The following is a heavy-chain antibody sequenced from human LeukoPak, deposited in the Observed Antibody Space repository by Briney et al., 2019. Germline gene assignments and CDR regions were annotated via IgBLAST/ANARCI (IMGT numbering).Heavy chain of an antibody. J-gene: IGHJ6*04. D-gene: IGHD3-10*01. CDR2: IRSKAYGGTT. Sequence: GGTLRLSCTASGFTFGDYAMSWVRQAPGKGLEWVGFIRSKAYGGTTEYAASVKGRFTISRDDSKSIAYLQMNSLKTEDTAVYYCTFAYGSGSRRHHYYYYYGMDVWGKGTTVTVSS. V-gene: IGHV3-49*04. CDR3: TFAYGSGSRRHHYYYYYGMDV. CDR1: GFTFGDYA.